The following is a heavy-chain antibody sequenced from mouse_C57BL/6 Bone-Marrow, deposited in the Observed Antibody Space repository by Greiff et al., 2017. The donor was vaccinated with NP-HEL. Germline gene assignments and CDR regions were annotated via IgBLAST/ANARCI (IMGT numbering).Heavy chain of an antibody. J-gene: IGHJ2*01. Sequence: QVQLQQPGAELVKPGASVKVSCKASGFTFTSYWMHWVKQRPGQGLEWIGRIHPSDSDTNYNQKFKGKATLTADKSSSTAYLQLSSLTSEDTAIYYCAMDGGSYFDYWGQGNTLTVSS. CDR3: AMDGGSYFDY. V-gene: IGHV1-74*01. CDR1: GFTFTSYW. CDR2: IHPSDSDT.